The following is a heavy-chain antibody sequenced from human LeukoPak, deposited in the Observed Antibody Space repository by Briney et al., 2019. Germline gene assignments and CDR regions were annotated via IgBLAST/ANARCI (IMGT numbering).Heavy chain of an antibody. J-gene: IGHJ4*02. CDR3: ARKYNCGGDCFDY. Sequence: WASVKVSCKASGYTFTSYYMHWVRHAPGQGVEWMGMINPSGGSTSYAQKFQGRVTIARDTSTRTVYMELSSLRSEDTAVYYCARKYNCGGDCFDYWGQGTLVTVSS. V-gene: IGHV1-46*01. CDR2: INPSGGST. CDR1: GYTFTSYY. D-gene: IGHD2-21*02.